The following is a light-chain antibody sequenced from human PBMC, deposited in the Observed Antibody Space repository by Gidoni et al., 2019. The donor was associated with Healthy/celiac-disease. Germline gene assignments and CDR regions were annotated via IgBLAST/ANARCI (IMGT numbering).Light chain of an antibody. CDR2: DAS. CDR1: QRVSSY. J-gene: IGKJ5*01. Sequence: EIVFTQHPATLSLSPGERATLSCRASQRVSSYLAWYQQKPGQAPRLLIYDASNRATGIPARFSGSGSGTDFTLTISSLEPEDFAVYYCQQRSNWPPITFGQGTRLEIK. CDR3: QQRSNWPPIT. V-gene: IGKV3-11*01.